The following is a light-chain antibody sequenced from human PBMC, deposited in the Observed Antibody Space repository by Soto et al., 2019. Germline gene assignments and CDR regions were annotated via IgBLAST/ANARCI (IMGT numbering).Light chain of an antibody. CDR2: DAS. CDR1: QGISNY. CDR3: QQYDSYSSGP. Sequence: AIQLTQSPSSLSASVGDRVTITCRASQGISNYLAWYQQKPGKAPKVLIFDASSLKTGVPSRFSGSGSGTEFTLTISNLQPDDFATYYCQQYDSYSSGPFGQGTKVDIK. V-gene: IGKV1-13*02. J-gene: IGKJ1*01.